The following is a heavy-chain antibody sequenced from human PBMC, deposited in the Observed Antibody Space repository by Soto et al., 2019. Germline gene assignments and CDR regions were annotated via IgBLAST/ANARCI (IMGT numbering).Heavy chain of an antibody. D-gene: IGHD4-17*01. CDR1: GLHSDDYA. J-gene: IGHJ6*02. CDR2: FSWDGGRT. CDR3: AKDLSPKVTRRGRDYYYGMDV. V-gene: IGHV3-43*01. Sequence: GGLLRLSCAASGLHSDDYAMHWIRQPPNKGPGGGSLFSWDGGRTHSAGSVKGRFTISRDNSKNSLHLQMNSLRSEDTALYYFAKDLSPKVTRRGRDYYYGMDVWGQGTTVTVSS.